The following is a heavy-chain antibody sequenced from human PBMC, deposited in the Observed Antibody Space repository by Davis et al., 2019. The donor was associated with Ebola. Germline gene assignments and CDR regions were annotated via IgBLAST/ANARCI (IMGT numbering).Heavy chain of an antibody. CDR1: GYTFTSYG. CDR3: ARAQFPTTSDH. J-gene: IGHJ4*02. V-gene: IGHV1-18*04. CDR2: INPHNGNT. Sequence: AASVKVFCKASGYTFTSYGITWVRQAPGQGLEWMGWINPHNGNTNYAQNVQGRVTMTTDTSTSTAYMEVGILRSDDTAVYYCARAQFPTTSDHWGQGTLVTVSS. D-gene: IGHD1-1*01.